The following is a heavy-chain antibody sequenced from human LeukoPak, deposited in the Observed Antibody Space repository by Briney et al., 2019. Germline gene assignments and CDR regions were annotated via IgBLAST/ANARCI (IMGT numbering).Heavy chain of an antibody. CDR2: ISAYNGNT. V-gene: IGHV1-18*01. CDR3: AREGEYSSGGTCHSPLNWFDP. Sequence: VSVKVSCKASGYTFTNYVINWVRQAPGHGLEWMGWISAYNGNTNYAQKLQGRVTMTTDTFTSTAYMELRSLRSDDTAVYYCAREGEYSSGGTCHSPLNWFDPWGQGTLVTVSS. CDR1: GYTFTNYV. J-gene: IGHJ5*02. D-gene: IGHD2-15*01.